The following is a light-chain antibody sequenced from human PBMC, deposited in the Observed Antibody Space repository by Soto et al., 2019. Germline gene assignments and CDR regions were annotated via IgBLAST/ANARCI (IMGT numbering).Light chain of an antibody. CDR1: QSVSSN. CDR2: GAS. J-gene: IGKJ1*01. V-gene: IGKV3-15*01. Sequence: ETVMTQSPATLSVSPGERATLSCRASQSVSSNLAWYQQKPGQAPTLLIYGASTRATGIPARFSGSGSGTEFTLTISSLQSEDFAVYYCQQYNNWPRGTFGQGTKVDIK. CDR3: QQYNNWPRGT.